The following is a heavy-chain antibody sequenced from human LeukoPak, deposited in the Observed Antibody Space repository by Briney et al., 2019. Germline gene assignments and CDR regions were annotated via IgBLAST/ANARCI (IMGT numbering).Heavy chain of an antibody. Sequence: PGGSLTPACSAAGFTVCFFEMEWVRPAPGEGRGWVSYISISGSTTSYTDSVKGRFTISRDNATNSLYLQMNRLRAEDTAVYYCASRRGYCSSTSCYTGSFDSWKQETMVTVS. CDR1: GFTVCFFE. D-gene: IGHD2-2*02. J-gene: IGHJ3*02. CDR2: ISISGSTT. CDR3: ASRRGYCSSTSCYTGSFDS. V-gene: IGHV3-48*03.